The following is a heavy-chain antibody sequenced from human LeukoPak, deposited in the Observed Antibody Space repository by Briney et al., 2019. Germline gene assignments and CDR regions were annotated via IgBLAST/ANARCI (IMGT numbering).Heavy chain of an antibody. D-gene: IGHD2-21*02. V-gene: IGHV2-70*04. Sequence: SGPALVKPTQTLTLTCTFSGFSLSTSGMRVSWIRQPPGKALESLARIDWGDDKFYSTSLKTRLTISKDTSKNQVVLTMTNMDPVDTATYYCARTPYCGGDCYVDYWGQGTLVTVSS. CDR1: GFSLSTSGMR. CDR2: IDWGDDK. CDR3: ARTPYCGGDCYVDY. J-gene: IGHJ4*02.